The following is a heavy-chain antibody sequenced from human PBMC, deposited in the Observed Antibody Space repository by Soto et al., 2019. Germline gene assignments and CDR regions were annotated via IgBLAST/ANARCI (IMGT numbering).Heavy chain of an antibody. CDR1: GFTFSSYC. Sequence: LRLSCAASGFTFSSYCMHWVRQAPGKGLEWVAVIWYDGSNKYYADSVKGRFTISRDNSKNTLYLQMNSLRAEDTAVYYCARDFALHPPYSSGCLDYWGQGTLVTVAS. CDR3: ARDFALHPPYSSGCLDY. J-gene: IGHJ4*02. D-gene: IGHD6-19*01. V-gene: IGHV3-33*01. CDR2: IWYDGSNK.